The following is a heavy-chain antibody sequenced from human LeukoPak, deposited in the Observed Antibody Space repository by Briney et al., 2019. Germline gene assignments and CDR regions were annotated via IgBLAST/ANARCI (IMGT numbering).Heavy chain of an antibody. D-gene: IGHD6-13*01. CDR1: GYTFTGHY. CDR2: INPNSGGT. V-gene: IGHV1-2*02. CDR3: ARTAPYSSSWYRGNWFDP. J-gene: IGHJ5*02. Sequence: ASVKVSCKASGYTFTGHYMHWVRQAPGQGLEWMGWINPNSGGTNYAQKFQGRVTMTRDTSISTAYMELSRLRSDDTAVYYCARTAPYSSSWYRGNWFDPWGQGTLVTVSS.